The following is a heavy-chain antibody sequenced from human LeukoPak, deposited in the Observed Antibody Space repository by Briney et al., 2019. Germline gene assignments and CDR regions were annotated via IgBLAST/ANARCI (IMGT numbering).Heavy chain of an antibody. V-gene: IGHV1-18*01. Sequence: ASVKVSCKASGYTFTNYGISWVRQAPGQGLEWMGWISTHNGDTIYAQKFQGRVTMTTATSTRTAYMELRSLRSDDTAVYYCARDDLVVTAAFGFDPWGQGTLVTVSS. J-gene: IGHJ5*02. D-gene: IGHD2-2*01. CDR3: ARDDLVVTAAFGFDP. CDR1: GYTFTNYG. CDR2: ISTHNGDT.